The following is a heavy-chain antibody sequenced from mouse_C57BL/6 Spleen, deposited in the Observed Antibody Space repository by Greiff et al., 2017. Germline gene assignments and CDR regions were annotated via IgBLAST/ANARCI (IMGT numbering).Heavy chain of an antibody. J-gene: IGHJ3*01. CDR1: GFTFTDYY. CDR3: ARDWDGFAY. V-gene: IGHV7-3*01. D-gene: IGHD4-1*01. CDR2: IRNKANGYTT. Sequence: EVQVVESGGGLVQPGGSLSLSCAASGFTFTDYYMSWVRQPPGKALEWLGFIRNKANGYTTEYSASVKGRFTISRDNSQSILYLQMNALSAEDSATYYCARDWDGFAYWGQGTLVTVSA.